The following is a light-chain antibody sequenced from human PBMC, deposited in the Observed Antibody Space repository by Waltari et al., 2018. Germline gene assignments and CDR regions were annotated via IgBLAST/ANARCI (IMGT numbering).Light chain of an antibody. CDR1: QTISRY. V-gene: IGKV3-11*01. J-gene: IGKJ4*01. Sequence: ELVLTQSPDTLSLSPGESATLSCRASQTISRYLAWYQQKPGQAPRLLIYDASNRAADIPARFSGSGSGTDFTLTISSLEPEDFAVYYCQQRSKWPLTFGGGTKVDIK. CDR3: QQRSKWPLT. CDR2: DAS.